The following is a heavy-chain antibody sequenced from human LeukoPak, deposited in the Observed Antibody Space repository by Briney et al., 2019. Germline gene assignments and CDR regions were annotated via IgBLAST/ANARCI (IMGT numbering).Heavy chain of an antibody. CDR1: GFTFSDYY. D-gene: IGHD2-21*02. CDR3: ARRAYCGGDCYSGSYYYYGMDV. Sequence: GGSLRLSCAASGFTFSDYYMSWIRQAPGKGLEWVSYISSSGSTIYYADSVKGRFTISRDNAKNSLYLQMNSLRAEDTAVYYCARRAYCGGDCYSGSYYYYGMDVWGQGTTVTVSS. J-gene: IGHJ6*02. CDR2: ISSSGSTI. V-gene: IGHV3-11*04.